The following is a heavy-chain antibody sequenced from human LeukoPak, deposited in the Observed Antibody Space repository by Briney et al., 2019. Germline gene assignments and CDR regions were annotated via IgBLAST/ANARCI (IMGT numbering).Heavy chain of an antibody. Sequence: SETLSLTCTVSGGSISSSTNYWGWIRQPPGKGLEWIGSIYYSGSTYYNASLKSRVTISVDTSKNQFSLRLSSVTAADTAVYYCARRRLRWYLFDYWGQGTLVTVSS. CDR1: GGSISSSTNY. CDR2: IYYSGST. CDR3: ARRRLRWYLFDY. V-gene: IGHV4-39*01. J-gene: IGHJ4*02. D-gene: IGHD4-23*01.